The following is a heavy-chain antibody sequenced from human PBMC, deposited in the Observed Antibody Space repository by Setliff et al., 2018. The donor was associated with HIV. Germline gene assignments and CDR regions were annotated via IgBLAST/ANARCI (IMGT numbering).Heavy chain of an antibody. CDR1: GFTFSTYW. J-gene: IGHJ4*02. V-gene: IGHV3-74*01. Sequence: GGSLRLSCAASGFTFSTYWMHWVRQVPGKGLVWVSRITNDVSATTYADFVKGRFTISRDNAKNSLYLQMNSLRVEDTAVYYCAKLYCGGACYSADWDYLDSWGQGTLVTVSS. CDR2: ITNDVSAT. D-gene: IGHD2-21*02. CDR3: AKLYCGGACYSADWDYLDS.